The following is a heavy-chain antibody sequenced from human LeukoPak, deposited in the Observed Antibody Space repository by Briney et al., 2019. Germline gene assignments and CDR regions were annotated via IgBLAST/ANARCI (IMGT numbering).Heavy chain of an antibody. J-gene: IGHJ4*02. CDR3: ARGVEPLAANTLAY. Sequence: GGSLRLSCAASGYTVITNDMTWVRQAPGKGLEWVSVLYSDGNTKYADSVQGRFTISRDNSKNTLYLEMNSLSPDDTAVYYCARGVEPLAANTLAYWGQGTLVTVSS. V-gene: IGHV3-53*01. D-gene: IGHD1-14*01. CDR2: LYSDGNT. CDR1: GYTVITND.